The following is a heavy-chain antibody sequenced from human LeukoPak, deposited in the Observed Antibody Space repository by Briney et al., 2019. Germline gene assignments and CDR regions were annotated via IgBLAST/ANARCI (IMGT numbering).Heavy chain of an antibody. Sequence: GGSLRLSCAASGFTFSSYGMHWVRQAPGKGLEWVAYIQYDRSNQQYAGSVKGRFSISRDNSKNTLSLQMNSLRAEDTAVYYCAKDRCSNGIGCPYYYMDVWGKGTTVTISS. D-gene: IGHD2-8*01. CDR3: AKDRCSNGIGCPYYYMDV. V-gene: IGHV3-30*02. J-gene: IGHJ6*03. CDR1: GFTFSSYG. CDR2: IQYDRSNQ.